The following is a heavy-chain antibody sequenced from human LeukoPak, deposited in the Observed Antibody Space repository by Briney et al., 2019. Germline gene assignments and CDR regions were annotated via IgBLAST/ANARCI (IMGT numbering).Heavy chain of an antibody. CDR3: ARVGSADIVVDPNFDY. V-gene: IGHV6-1*01. Sequence: SQTLSLTCAISGDSVSSNSAAWNWIRQSPSRGLEWLGRTYYRSKWYNDYAVSVKSRITINPDTSKNQFSLQLNSVTPEDTAVYYCARVGSADIVVDPNFDYWGQGTLVTVSS. CDR1: GDSVSSNSAA. J-gene: IGHJ4*02. CDR2: TYYRSKWYN. D-gene: IGHD2-15*01.